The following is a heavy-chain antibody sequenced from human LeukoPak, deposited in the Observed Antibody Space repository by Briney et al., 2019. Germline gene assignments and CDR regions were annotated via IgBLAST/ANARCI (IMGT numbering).Heavy chain of an antibody. Sequence: GGSLRLSCAASGFTVSSNYMSWVRQAPGKGLEWVSVIYSGGSTYYADSVKGRFTISRDNSKNTLYLQMNSLRAEDTAVYYCVRGLFKGAFDIWGQGTMVTVSS. V-gene: IGHV3-53*01. CDR1: GFTVSSNY. J-gene: IGHJ3*02. CDR3: VRGLFKGAFDI. CDR2: IYSGGST.